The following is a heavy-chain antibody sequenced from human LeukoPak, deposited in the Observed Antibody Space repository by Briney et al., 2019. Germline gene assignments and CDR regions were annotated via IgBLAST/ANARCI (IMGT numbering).Heavy chain of an antibody. J-gene: IGHJ5*02. CDR3: ARRLTQYDCFDP. CDR2: TYYRSTWYN. V-gene: IGHV6-1*01. CDR1: GDTVSSNRVT. D-gene: IGHD2-2*01. Sequence: SQTRSLTCAISGDTVSSNRVTWHWLRQSPSRGIEWLGRTYYRSTWYNDYAVSVRSRITVNPDTSKNQFSLHLNSVTPEDTAVYYCARRLTQYDCFDPWGQGILVTVSS.